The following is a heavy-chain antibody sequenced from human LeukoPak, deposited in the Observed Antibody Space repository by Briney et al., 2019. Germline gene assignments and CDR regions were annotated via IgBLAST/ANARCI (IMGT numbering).Heavy chain of an antibody. CDR2: IYYSGST. CDR1: GGSISSGGYY. Sequence: SQTLSLTCTVSGGSISSGGYYWSWIRQHPGKGLEWIGYIYYSGSTYYNPSLKSRVTIPVDTSKNQFSLKLSSVTAADTAVYYCASNDYYGSGSWVAWFGPWGQGTLVTVSS. V-gene: IGHV4-31*03. J-gene: IGHJ5*02. D-gene: IGHD3-10*01. CDR3: ASNDYYGSGSWVAWFGP.